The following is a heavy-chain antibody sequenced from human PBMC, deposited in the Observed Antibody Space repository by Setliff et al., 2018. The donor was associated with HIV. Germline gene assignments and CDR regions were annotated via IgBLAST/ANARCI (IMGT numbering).Heavy chain of an antibody. D-gene: IGHD1-1*01. CDR2: INSSGST. V-gene: IGHV4-34*01. J-gene: IGHJ4*02. CDR1: GGAFTGYY. Sequence: PSETLSLTCAFSGGAFTGYYWTWIRQTPGRGLEWIGEINSSGSTNYNPSLKSRVTISVDTSKNQFSLKVTSVTAADTAVYYCARERSLITVRRYFDNWGQGTLVTVSS. CDR3: ARERSLITVRRYFDN.